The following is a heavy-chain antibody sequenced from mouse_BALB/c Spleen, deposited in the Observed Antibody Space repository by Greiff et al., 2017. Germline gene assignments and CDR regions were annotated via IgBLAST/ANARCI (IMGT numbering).Heavy chain of an antibody. CDR1: GFTFSDYY. CDR2: ISDGGSYT. J-gene: IGHJ3*01. V-gene: IGHV5-4*02. CDR3: ARERGPAWFAY. Sequence: EVKLMESGGGLVKPGGSLKLSCAASGFTFSDYYMYWVRQTPEKRLEWVATISDGGSYTYYPDSVKGRFTISRDNAKNNLYLQMSSLKSEDTAMYYCARERGPAWFAYWGQGTLVTVSA.